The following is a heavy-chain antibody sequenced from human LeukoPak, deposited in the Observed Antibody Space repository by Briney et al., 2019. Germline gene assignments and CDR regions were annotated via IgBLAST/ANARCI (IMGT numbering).Heavy chain of an antibody. CDR2: VHYSGNT. J-gene: IGHJ4*02. CDR1: ADSISNINYF. V-gene: IGHV4-39*01. CDR3: ARQTVAAAGYYFDY. D-gene: IGHD2-15*01. Sequence: SETLSLTCTVSADSISNINYFWVWNRQPPEKGLEWIASVHYSGNTYYNPSFRSRAAISMDTSKNQFSLRLSSVTAADTAVYYCARQTVAAAGYYFDYWGQGAQVTVSS.